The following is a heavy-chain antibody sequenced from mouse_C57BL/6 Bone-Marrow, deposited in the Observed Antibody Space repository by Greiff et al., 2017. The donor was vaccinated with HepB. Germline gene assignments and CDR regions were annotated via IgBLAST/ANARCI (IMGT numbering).Heavy chain of an antibody. CDR1: GFTFSDYY. V-gene: IGHV5-16*01. CDR2: INYDGSST. J-gene: IGHJ1*03. Sequence: DVQLVESEGGLVQPGSSMKLSCTASGFTFSDYYMAWVRQVPEKGLEWVANINYDGSSTYYLDSLKSRFIISRDNAKNILYLQMSSLKSEDTATYYCAREENFLWYFDVWGTGTTVTVSS. CDR3: AREENFLWYFDV.